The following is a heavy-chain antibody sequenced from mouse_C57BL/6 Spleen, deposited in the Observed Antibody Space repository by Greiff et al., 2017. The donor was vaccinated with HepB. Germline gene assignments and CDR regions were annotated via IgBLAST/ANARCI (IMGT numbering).Heavy chain of an antibody. Sequence: QVQLQQPGAELVRPGTSVKLSCKASGYTFTSYWMHWVKQRPGQGLEWIGVIDPSDSYTNYNQKFKGKATLTVDTSSSTAYMQLSSLTSEDSAVYYCARTPDHYGSSPAWFAYWGQGTLVTVSA. CDR1: GYTFTSYW. CDR2: IDPSDSYT. V-gene: IGHV1-59*01. J-gene: IGHJ3*01. D-gene: IGHD1-1*01. CDR3: ARTPDHYGSSPAWFAY.